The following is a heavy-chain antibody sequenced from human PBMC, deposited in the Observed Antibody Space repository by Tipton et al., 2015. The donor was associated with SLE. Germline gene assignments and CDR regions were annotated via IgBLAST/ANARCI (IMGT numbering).Heavy chain of an antibody. CDR1: GGSISSSYF. V-gene: IGHV4-38-2*02. CDR3: AREVSVPAWGDYFDY. D-gene: IGHD3-16*01. Sequence: TLSLTCTVSGGSISSSYFWGWIRQSPGKGLEWIGNIYHTGSTYYNPSLESRVTISVDTSMNQFSLKLNSVTAADTALYFCAREVSVPAWGDYFDYWGQGARVIVSS. J-gene: IGHJ4*02. CDR2: IYHTGST.